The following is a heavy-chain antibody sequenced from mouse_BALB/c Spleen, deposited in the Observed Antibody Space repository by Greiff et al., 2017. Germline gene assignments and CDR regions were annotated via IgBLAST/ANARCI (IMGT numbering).Heavy chain of an antibody. CDR3: TRGDYYYGSSGGFAY. D-gene: IGHD1-1*01. J-gene: IGHJ3*01. Sequence: QVQLQQSGAELVKPGASVKLSCKASGYTFTSYYMYWVKQRPGQGLEWIGEINPSNGGTNFNEKFKSKATLTVDKSSSTAYMQLSSLTSEDSAVYYCTRGDYYYGSSGGFAYWGQGTLVTVSA. CDR2: INPSNGGT. V-gene: IGHV1S81*02. CDR1: GYTFTSYY.